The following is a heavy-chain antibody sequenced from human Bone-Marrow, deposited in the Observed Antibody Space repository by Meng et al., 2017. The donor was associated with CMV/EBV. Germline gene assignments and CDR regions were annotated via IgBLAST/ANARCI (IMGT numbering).Heavy chain of an antibody. Sequence: GESLKISCAASGFTFSSYGMHWVRQAPGKGLEWVAFIRYDGSNKYYADSVKGRFTISRDNSKNTLYLQMNSLRAEDTAVYYCTTLTVTPNWGQGTLVTVSS. CDR2: IRYDGSNK. CDR3: TTLTVTPN. V-gene: IGHV3-30*02. CDR1: GFTFSSYG. D-gene: IGHD4-17*01. J-gene: IGHJ4*02.